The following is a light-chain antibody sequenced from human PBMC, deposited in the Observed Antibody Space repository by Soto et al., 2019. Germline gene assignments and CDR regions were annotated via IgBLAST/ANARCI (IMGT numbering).Light chain of an antibody. CDR2: TAS. Sequence: DIQMTQSPSSVSASVGDRVTITCRASQGVSTWLAWYQQKPGKAPNLLIYTASSLQSGVPSRFSGSGSGTDFPLTISSLQPEDSATYYCQQTTTSPLTFGGGTKVEI. V-gene: IGKV1D-12*01. CDR3: QQTTTSPLT. CDR1: QGVSTW. J-gene: IGKJ4*01.